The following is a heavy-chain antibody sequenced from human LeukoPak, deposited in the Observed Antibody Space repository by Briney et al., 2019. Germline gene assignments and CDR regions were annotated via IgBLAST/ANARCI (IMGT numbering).Heavy chain of an antibody. CDR1: GFTFSSYW. J-gene: IGHJ4*02. V-gene: IGHV3-7*01. CDR3: ARGPSSGWFPYYFDS. Sequence: GGSLRLSCAASGFTFSSYWMHWVRQAPGKGLEWVANIKQDASEKYFLDSVKGRFSISRDNAKNSLYLQMNSLRAEDTAVYYCARGPSSGWFPYYFDSWGQGTLVTVSS. D-gene: IGHD6-19*01. CDR2: IKQDASEK.